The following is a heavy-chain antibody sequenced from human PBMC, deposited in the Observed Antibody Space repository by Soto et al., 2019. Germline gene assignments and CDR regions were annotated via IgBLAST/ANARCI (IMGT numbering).Heavy chain of an antibody. J-gene: IGHJ4*02. V-gene: IGHV1-69*01. D-gene: IGHD5-12*01. CDR3: AKAEGWLQPIYSFDY. CDR2: IIPIFGTA. CDR1: GGTFSSYA. Sequence: QVQLVQSGAEVKKPGSSVKVSCKASGGTFSSYAISWVRQAPGQGLEWMGGIIPIFGTANYAQKFQGRVTIPADESTSTAYMERGSLRSEDTAVYYCAKAEGWLQPIYSFDYWGQGTLAPVSS.